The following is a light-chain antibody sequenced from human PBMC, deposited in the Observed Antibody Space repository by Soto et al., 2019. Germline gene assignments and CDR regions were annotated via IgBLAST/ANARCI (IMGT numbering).Light chain of an antibody. CDR3: QRYGSSPLIT. V-gene: IGKV3-20*01. CDR1: QSVSSSS. Sequence: EILLTQSRGTLSLSPGEIATLSCRASQSVSSSSLAWYQQRPGQAPRLLIYGTSSRATGIPDRFSGSGSGTDFTLTISRLEPEDFAVYFCQRYGSSPLITFGQGTRLEIK. CDR2: GTS. J-gene: IGKJ5*01.